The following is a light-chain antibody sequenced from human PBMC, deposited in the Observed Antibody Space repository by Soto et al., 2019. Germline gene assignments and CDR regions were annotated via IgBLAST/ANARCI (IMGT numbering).Light chain of an antibody. CDR3: QTWGTGTVV. J-gene: IGLJ2*01. CDR2: LNSDGSH. Sequence: QPVLTQSPSASASLGASVKLTCTLNSGHSSYAIAWHQQQPEKGPRYLMDLNSDGSHNKGDGIPDRFSGSSSGAERYLTIPSLQSEDEADYYCQTWGTGTVVFGGGTKLTVL. V-gene: IGLV4-69*01. CDR1: SGHSSYA.